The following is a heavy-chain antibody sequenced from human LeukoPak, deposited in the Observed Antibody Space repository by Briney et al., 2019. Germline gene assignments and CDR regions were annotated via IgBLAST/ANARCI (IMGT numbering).Heavy chain of an antibody. J-gene: IGHJ4*02. V-gene: IGHV1-2*02. CDR3: ARGPSDYTWAWFDY. CDR2: INPNSGGT. CDR1: GYTFTDYY. D-gene: IGHD4-11*01. Sequence: ASVKVSCKASGYTFTDYYMHWVRQAPGQGLEWMGWINPNSGGTNYAQKFQGRVTMTRDTSISTAYMELSSLRSDDTAVYYCARGPSDYTWAWFDYWGQRTLVTVSS.